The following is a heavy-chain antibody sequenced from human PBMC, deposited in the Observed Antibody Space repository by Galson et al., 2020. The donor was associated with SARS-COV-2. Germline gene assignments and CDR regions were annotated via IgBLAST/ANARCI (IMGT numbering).Heavy chain of an antibody. J-gene: IGHJ4*02. V-gene: IGHV4-59*08. D-gene: IGHD1-26*01. CDR1: PGSLPSHY. CDR3: AKLAEGRRSSEDY. CDR2: LDSSGST. Sequence: ETSETLSLTCSVSPGSLPSHYWSWIRQPPGQGLEWIGYLDSSGSTSYRPSLRSRVTISIDTSKNQFSLKLTSVTAADTAVYYCAKLAEGRRSSEDYWGQGTLVSVSS.